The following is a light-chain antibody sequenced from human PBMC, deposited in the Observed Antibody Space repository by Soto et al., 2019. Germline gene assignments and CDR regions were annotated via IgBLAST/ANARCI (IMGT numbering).Light chain of an antibody. CDR2: DVS. V-gene: IGLV2-14*01. Sequence: QSALTQPASVSGSPGQSITISCTGTSSDVGGYNYVSWYQQHPGRAPKLLISDVSKRPSGISNRFSGSKSGNTASLTISGLQAEDEADYYCSSYASSSTLEVVFGGGTKVTVL. J-gene: IGLJ2*01. CDR1: SSDVGGYNY. CDR3: SSYASSSTLEVV.